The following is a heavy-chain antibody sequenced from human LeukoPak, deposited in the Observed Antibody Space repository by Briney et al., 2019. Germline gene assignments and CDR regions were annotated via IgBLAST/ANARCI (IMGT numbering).Heavy chain of an antibody. V-gene: IGHV4-59*01. J-gene: IGHJ5*02. Sequence: SETLSLTCTVSGGSISSYYWSWIRQPPGKGLEWIGYIYYSGSTNYNPSLKSRVTISVDTSKNQFSLKLSSVTAADTAVYYCAGVGSSGWPNWFDPWGQGTLVTVSS. CDR2: IYYSGST. CDR1: GGSISSYY. D-gene: IGHD6-19*01. CDR3: AGVGSSGWPNWFDP.